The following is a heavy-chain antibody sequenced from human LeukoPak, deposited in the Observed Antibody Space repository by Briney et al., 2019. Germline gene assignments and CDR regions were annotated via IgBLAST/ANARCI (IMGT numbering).Heavy chain of an antibody. V-gene: IGHV4-31*03. D-gene: IGHD4-17*01. CDR3: ARVNHYALDS. Sequence: SQTLSLTCTVSGGSMSSVGYFWSWIRQHPGKGLEGIGYIYYSGSTYYNPSLKSRLTILVDTSKKQFSLRLRAVTAADTAVYFCARVNHYALDSWGQGTLVTVSS. J-gene: IGHJ4*02. CDR1: GGSMSSVGYF. CDR2: IYYSGST.